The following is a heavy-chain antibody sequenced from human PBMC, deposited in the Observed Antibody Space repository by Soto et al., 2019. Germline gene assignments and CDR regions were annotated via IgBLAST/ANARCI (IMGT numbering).Heavy chain of an antibody. CDR3: TKEPVEIATIGGSFYF. Sequence: QVQLVESGGGVVQPGRSLRLSCVASGFTFRSFGMHWVRQPPGQGLEWVAFTSYDGSDEKYADSVKGRFTISRDNSKNTLYLQLNSLREEDTAIYYCTKEPVEIATIGGSFYFWGQGTLLTVSS. CDR2: TSYDGSDE. J-gene: IGHJ4*02. CDR1: GFTFRSFG. V-gene: IGHV3-30*18. D-gene: IGHD6-13*01.